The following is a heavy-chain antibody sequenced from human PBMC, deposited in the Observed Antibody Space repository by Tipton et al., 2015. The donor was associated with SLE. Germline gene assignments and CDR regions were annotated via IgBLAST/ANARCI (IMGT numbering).Heavy chain of an antibody. D-gene: IGHD3-22*01. V-gene: IGHV3-9*01. Sequence: SLRLSCAASGFTFDDYAMHWVRQVPGKGLEWVSGISWNSGSIGYADSVKGRFTISRDNAKNTLYLQMHSLRVDDTAVYYCGRGVYSEGSVGMDVWGQGTTVTVSS. CDR3: GRGVYSEGSVGMDV. J-gene: IGHJ6*02. CDR2: ISWNSGSI. CDR1: GFTFDDYA.